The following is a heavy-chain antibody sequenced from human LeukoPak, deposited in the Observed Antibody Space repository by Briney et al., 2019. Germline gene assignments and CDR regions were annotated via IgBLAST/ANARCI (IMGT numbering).Heavy chain of an antibody. CDR1: GYTFTSYY. CDR3: AREVSMVRGVIIVNWFDP. V-gene: IGHV1-46*03. CDR2: INPSGGST. D-gene: IGHD3-10*01. J-gene: IGHJ5*02. Sequence: ASVTVSCKASGYTFTSYYMHWVRQAPGQGLEWMGIINPSGGSTSYAQKFQGRVTMTRDTSTSTVYMEPSSLRPEDTAVYYCAREVSMVRGVIIVNWFDPWGQGTLVTVSS.